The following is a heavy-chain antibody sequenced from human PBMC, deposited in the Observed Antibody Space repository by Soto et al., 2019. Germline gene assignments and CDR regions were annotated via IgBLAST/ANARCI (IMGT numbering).Heavy chain of an antibody. CDR3: VRENYYYGMDV. Sequence: EVQLVESGGGLVQPGGSLRLSCAASGFTVSTDWMYWVRQAPGKGPEWVSVIRGGGNTFYADSVEGRFTISRDNSKNTVYLQMNGLRVEDTAMYYCVRENYYYGMDVWGQGTTVTVSS. CDR1: GFTVSTDW. J-gene: IGHJ6*02. CDR2: IRGGGNT. V-gene: IGHV3-66*01.